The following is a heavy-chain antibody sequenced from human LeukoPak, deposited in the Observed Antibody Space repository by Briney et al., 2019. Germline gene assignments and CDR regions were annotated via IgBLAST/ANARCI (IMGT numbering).Heavy chain of an antibody. D-gene: IGHD6-13*01. CDR1: GFTFSSYS. J-gene: IGHJ3*02. CDR3: AREGIAAAGKLGAFDI. V-gene: IGHV3-21*01. Sequence: GGSMRLSCAASGFTFSSYSMNWVRQAPGKGLEWVSSISSSSSYIYYADSVKGRFTISRDNAKNSLYLQMNSLRAEDTAVYYCAREGIAAAGKLGAFDIWGQGTMVTVSS. CDR2: ISSSSSYI.